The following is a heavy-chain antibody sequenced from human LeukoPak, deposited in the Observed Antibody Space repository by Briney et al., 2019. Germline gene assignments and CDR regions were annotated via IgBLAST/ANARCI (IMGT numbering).Heavy chain of an antibody. D-gene: IGHD1-26*01. CDR3: GKNRYSGSLSPFDI. V-gene: IGHV3-23*01. CDR1: KFAFSSYA. CDR2: ISGGGGNT. J-gene: IGHJ3*02. Sequence: GGTLRLSCAASKFAFSSYAMSWVRQAPGKGLEWVSAISGGGGNTYYADSVKGRFTISRDNSKNTLYLQMNSLRAEDTAVYYCGKNRYSGSLSPFDIWGQGTMVTVSS.